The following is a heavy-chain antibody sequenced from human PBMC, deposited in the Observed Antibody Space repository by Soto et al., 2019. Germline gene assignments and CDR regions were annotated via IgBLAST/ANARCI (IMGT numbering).Heavy chain of an antibody. Sequence: GGSLRLSCAASGFTFSSYAMHWVRQAPGKGLEWVAVISYDGSNKYYADSVKGRFTISRDNSKNTLYLQMNSLGAEDTAVYYCARDIRRESSSWYRVYYYGMDVWGQGTTVTVSS. J-gene: IGHJ6*02. CDR3: ARDIRRESSSWYRVYYYGMDV. CDR1: GFTFSSYA. D-gene: IGHD6-13*01. CDR2: ISYDGSNK. V-gene: IGHV3-30-3*01.